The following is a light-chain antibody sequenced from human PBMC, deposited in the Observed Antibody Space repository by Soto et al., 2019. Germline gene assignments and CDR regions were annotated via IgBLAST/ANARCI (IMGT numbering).Light chain of an antibody. CDR1: SSNIGSST. V-gene: IGLV1-44*01. CDR2: SNN. Sequence: QSVLTQPPSASGTPGQRVTISCSGSSSNIGSSTVTWYQQLPRAAPTVLIHSNNQRPSGVPDRFSGSKAGASASQAIRRLQSDYEAHCYCATWADSLKGYVFGTGTVFAV. J-gene: IGLJ1*01. CDR3: ATWADSLKGYV.